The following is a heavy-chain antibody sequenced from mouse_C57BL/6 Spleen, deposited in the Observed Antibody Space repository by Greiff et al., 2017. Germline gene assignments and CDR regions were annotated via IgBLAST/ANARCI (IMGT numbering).Heavy chain of an antibody. CDR3: ARRGPGDFDY. D-gene: IGHD3-3*01. J-gene: IGHJ2*01. Sequence: QVPLHHSGAELVKPGASVKISCKASGYAFSSYWMNWVKQRPGKGLEWIGQIYPGDGGTNSNGKFKGKATLTADKSSSTAYMQLSSLTSEDSAVYFCARRGPGDFDYWGQGTTLTVSS. CDR1: GYAFSSYW. CDR2: IYPGDGGT. V-gene: IGHV1-80*01.